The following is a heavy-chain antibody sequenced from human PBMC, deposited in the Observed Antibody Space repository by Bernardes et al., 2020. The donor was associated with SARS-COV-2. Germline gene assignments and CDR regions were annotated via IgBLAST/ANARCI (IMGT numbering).Heavy chain of an antibody. CDR1: GFTFSISD. V-gene: IGHV3-13*01. D-gene: IGHD6-13*01. CDR3: ARVSSGSWPNFDY. CDR2: IGVAGDT. J-gene: IGHJ4*02. Sequence: GGSLRLSCAASGFTFSISDMHWVRKATGKGLEWVSAIGVAGDTYYPGSVKGRFTISRDNAKNSLYLQMYSLRAEDTAVYYCARVSSGSWPNFDYWGQGTLVTVSS.